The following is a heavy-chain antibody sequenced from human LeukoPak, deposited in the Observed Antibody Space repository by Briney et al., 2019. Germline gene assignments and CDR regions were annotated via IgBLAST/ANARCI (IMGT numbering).Heavy chain of an antibody. CDR3: ARQTYYYDSSGYPMNYFDF. Sequence: SETLSLTCTVSGGSISSDYWSWIRQPPGKGLEWIGSIYYSGSTNYNPSLKSRVTISVDTSKNQFSLKLSSVTAADTAVYYCARQTYYYDSSGYPMNYFDFWGQGTLLTVSS. CDR1: GGSISSDY. D-gene: IGHD3-22*01. V-gene: IGHV4-59*08. CDR2: IYYSGST. J-gene: IGHJ4*02.